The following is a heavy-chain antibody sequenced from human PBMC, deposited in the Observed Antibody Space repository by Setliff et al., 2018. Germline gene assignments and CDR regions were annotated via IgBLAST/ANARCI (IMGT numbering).Heavy chain of an antibody. Sequence: GGSLRLSCAASGFTFSTHSMNWVRQAPGKGLEWVSSISRSSTYIYYADSMKGRFTISRDNAKNSLYPQMNSLRAEDTAVCYCASAGHSGSWFPFDAFHIWGQGTMVTVS. V-gene: IGHV3-21*01. D-gene: IGHD1-26*01. CDR2: ISRSSTYI. J-gene: IGHJ3*02. CDR1: GFTFSTHS. CDR3: ASAGHSGSWFPFDAFHI.